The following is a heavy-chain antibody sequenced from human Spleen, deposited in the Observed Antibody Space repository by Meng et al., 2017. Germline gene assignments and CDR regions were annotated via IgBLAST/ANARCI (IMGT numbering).Heavy chain of an antibody. CDR2: LNPSVGST. V-gene: IGHV1-46*03. J-gene: IGHJ4*02. D-gene: IGHD5-24*01. Sequence: HVQLLQSGAEVKQHGASLKVSCKASGYTFTSYYMHWVRQAPGQGLEWMGILNPSVGSTTYAQKFEGRVTMTRDTSTSTVYLELSSLTSEDTAVYYCVRELRETLYFDYWGQGTLVTVSS. CDR3: VRELRETLYFDY. CDR1: GYTFTSYY.